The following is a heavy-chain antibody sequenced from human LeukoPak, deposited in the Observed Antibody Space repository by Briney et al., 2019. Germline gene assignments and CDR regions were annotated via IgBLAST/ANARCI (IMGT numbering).Heavy chain of an antibody. CDR2: MCYSGST. CDR1: GGSISSSSYY. Sequence: TAEALSLTCAVSGGSISSSSYYWGWIRQPPGKGLEWIGSMCYSGSTYYNPSRKSRVTISVVTSKNQFSLKLSSVTAADTAVYYCASMVIREDYFDYWGQGTLVTVSS. CDR3: ASMVIREDYFDY. D-gene: IGHD3-10*01. J-gene: IGHJ4*02. V-gene: IGHV4-39*01.